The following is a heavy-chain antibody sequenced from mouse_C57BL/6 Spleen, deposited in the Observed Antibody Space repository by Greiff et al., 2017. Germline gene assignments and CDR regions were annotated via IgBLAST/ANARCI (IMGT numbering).Heavy chain of an antibody. CDR1: GYTFPSYW. Sequence: QVQLQQPGAELVRPGSSVKLSCKASGYTFPSYWMHWVKQRPIPGLEWIGNIDPSASEPHYNQKFKDTATLTVAKSSSTAYKKLSSLTSEDSAGYYCSRSGRITTVVPFDYWGQGTTLTVSS. J-gene: IGHJ2*01. V-gene: IGHV1-52*01. D-gene: IGHD1-1*01. CDR3: SRSGRITTVVPFDY. CDR2: IDPSASEP.